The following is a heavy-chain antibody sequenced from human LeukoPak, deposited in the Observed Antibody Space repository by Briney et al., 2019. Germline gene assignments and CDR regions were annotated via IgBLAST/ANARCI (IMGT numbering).Heavy chain of an antibody. V-gene: IGHV4-59*02. CDR3: ARGDEQWLVSWYFDL. CDR2: IYYSGST. Sequence: SETLSLTCTVSGGSVSSYYWSWIRQPPGKGLEWIGYIYYSGSTNHNPSLKSRVTISVETSKNQFSLKLSSVTAADTAVYYCARGDEQWLVSWYFDLWGRGTLVTVSS. D-gene: IGHD6-19*01. J-gene: IGHJ2*01. CDR1: GGSVSSYY.